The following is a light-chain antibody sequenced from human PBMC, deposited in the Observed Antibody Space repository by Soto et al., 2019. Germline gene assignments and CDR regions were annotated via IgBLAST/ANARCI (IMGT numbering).Light chain of an antibody. Sequence: EIVSTQSPGTLSLSPGERATLSCRASQSVSSSYLAWYQQKPGQAPRLLIYGASSRATGIPDRFSGSGSGTDFTLTISRLEPEDFAVYYCQQYNSWPRTFGQGTKVDI. CDR1: QSVSSSY. CDR3: QQYNSWPRT. J-gene: IGKJ1*01. CDR2: GAS. V-gene: IGKV3-20*01.